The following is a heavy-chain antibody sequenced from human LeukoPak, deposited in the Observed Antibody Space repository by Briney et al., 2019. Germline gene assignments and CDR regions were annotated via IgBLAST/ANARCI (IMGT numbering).Heavy chain of an antibody. CDR3: ATLESAAGGFYYYYYMDV. D-gene: IGHD6-13*01. Sequence: GGSLRLSCAASGFTFSSYEMNWVRQAPGKGLEWVSYISSSGSTIYYADSVKGRFTISRDNAKNSLYLQMNSLRAEDTAVYYCATLESAAGGFYYYYYMDVSGKGTTVTVSS. CDR2: ISSSGSTI. CDR1: GFTFSSYE. J-gene: IGHJ6*03. V-gene: IGHV3-48*03.